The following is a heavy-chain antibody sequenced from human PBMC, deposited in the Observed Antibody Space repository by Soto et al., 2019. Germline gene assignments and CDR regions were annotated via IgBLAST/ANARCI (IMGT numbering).Heavy chain of an antibody. D-gene: IGHD2-21*01. Sequence: QEQLVESGGCVVQPGRSLRLSCAASGFTFSSYGMHWVRQAPGKGLEWVAVIWYDGSNKYYADSVKGRFTISRDNSKNTLYLQMNSLRAEDTAVYYCARDGTILNRYGMDVWGQGTTVTVSS. CDR3: ARDGTILNRYGMDV. V-gene: IGHV3-33*01. CDR2: IWYDGSNK. CDR1: GFTFSSYG. J-gene: IGHJ6*02.